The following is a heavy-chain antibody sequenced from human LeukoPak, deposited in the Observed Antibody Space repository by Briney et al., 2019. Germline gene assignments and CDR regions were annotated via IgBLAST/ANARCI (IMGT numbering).Heavy chain of an antibody. J-gene: IGHJ5*02. CDR1: GGSISSSSYY. CDR3: ARQIGYCSSTSCYGYNWFDP. V-gene: IGHV4-39*01. Sequence: PSETLSLTCTVSGGSISSSSYYWGWIRQPPGKGLEWIGSTYYSGSTYYNPSLKSRVTISVDTSKNQFSLKLSSVTAADTAVYYCARQIGYCSSTSCYGYNWFDPWGQGTLVTVSS. D-gene: IGHD2-2*01. CDR2: TYYSGST.